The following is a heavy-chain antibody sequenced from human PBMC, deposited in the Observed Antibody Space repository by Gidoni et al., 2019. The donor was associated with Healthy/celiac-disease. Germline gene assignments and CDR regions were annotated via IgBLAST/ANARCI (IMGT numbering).Heavy chain of an antibody. CDR3: AKDQGIVGATADY. D-gene: IGHD1-26*01. CDR2: ISGSGGST. CDR1: RFTFSSYA. Sequence: EVQLFESGGGLVQPGGSLRLSCAASRFTFSSYAMSWVRQAPGKGLECVSAISGSGGSTYYADSVKGRFTISRDNSKNTLYLQMNSLRAEDTAVYYCAKDQGIVGATADYWGQGTLVTVSS. V-gene: IGHV3-23*01. J-gene: IGHJ4*02.